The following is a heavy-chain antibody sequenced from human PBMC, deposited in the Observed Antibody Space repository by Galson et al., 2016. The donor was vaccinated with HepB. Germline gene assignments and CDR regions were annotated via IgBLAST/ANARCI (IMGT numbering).Heavy chain of an antibody. D-gene: IGHD6-19*01. V-gene: IGHV3-74*01. Sequence: SLRLSCAASGFTFSSCWMHWVRQAPGKGLVWVSRIESDGSYTRYADSVKGRFTISRDNAKNTLYLQMNSLRAEDTAVYYCARETSSGWYDNGMDVWGQGTTVTVSS. CDR3: ARETSSGWYDNGMDV. CDR2: IESDGSYT. CDR1: GFTFSSCW. J-gene: IGHJ6*02.